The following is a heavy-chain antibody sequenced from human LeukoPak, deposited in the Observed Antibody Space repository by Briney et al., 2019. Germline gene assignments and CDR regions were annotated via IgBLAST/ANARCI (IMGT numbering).Heavy chain of an antibody. V-gene: IGHV3-23*01. CDR2: ISGSGGST. D-gene: IGHD2-2*01. J-gene: IGHJ6*02. CDR3: AKIEDIVVVPAASYGMDV. Sequence: GGSLRLSCAASGFTFSSYAMSWVRQAPGKGLEWVSAISGSGGSTYYADSVKGRFTISRDNSKNTLYLQMNSLRAEDTAVYYCAKIEDIVVVPAASYGMDVWGQGTTVTVS. CDR1: GFTFSSYA.